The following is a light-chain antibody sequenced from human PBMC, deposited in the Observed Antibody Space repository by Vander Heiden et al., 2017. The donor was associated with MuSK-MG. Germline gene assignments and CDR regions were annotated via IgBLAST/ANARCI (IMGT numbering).Light chain of an antibody. CDR2: SDN. Sequence: QSLLTQPPSVSGAPGQRVTISCAGTSSNIGADFGVHWYQQLPGTAPKLLIFSDNIRPSGVPDRFLASKSGSSASLAITGLHTDDEAHYYCQSYDSAMREPVFGGGTKLT. CDR1: SSNIGADFG. J-gene: IGLJ2*01. V-gene: IGLV1-40*01. CDR3: QSYDSAMREPV.